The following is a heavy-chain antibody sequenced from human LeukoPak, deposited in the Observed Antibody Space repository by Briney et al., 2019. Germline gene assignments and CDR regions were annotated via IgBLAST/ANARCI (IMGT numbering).Heavy chain of an antibody. CDR2: INPNSGGT. V-gene: IGHV1-2*04. J-gene: IGHJ6*02. CDR1: GYTFTGYY. Sequence: ASVKVSCKTSGYTFTGYYMHWVRQAPGQGLEWMGWINPNSGGTNYAQKFQGWVTMTRDTSISTAYMELSRLRSDDTAVYYCARGSPREYYYGMDVWGQGTTVTVSS. CDR3: ARGSPREYYYGMDV.